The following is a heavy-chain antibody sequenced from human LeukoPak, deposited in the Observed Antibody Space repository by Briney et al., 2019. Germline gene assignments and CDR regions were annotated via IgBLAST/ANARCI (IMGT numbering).Heavy chain of an antibody. Sequence: SETQSLTCAVSGGSISADNYYWDWIRQPPGKGLEWIGSINYRGSAYYNPSLESRVTISVDTSENQFSLRMTSVTAADTAVYYCARRVYDFWSGYHDAFDIWGQGTMVTVSS. CDR3: ARRVYDFWSGYHDAFDI. J-gene: IGHJ3*02. V-gene: IGHV4-39*01. D-gene: IGHD3-3*01. CDR1: GGSISADNYY. CDR2: INYRGSA.